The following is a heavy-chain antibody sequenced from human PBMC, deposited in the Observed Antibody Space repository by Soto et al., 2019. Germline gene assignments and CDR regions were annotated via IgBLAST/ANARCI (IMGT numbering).Heavy chain of an antibody. Sequence: PGESLKISCAASGFTFSGSAIHWVRQASGKGLEWVGRIRSKANSYATAYTASVKGRFIISRHDSQNKAYLQMKSLKTEDTAVYYCTSLNGDSQNWGQGTLVTVSS. CDR2: IRSKANSYAT. D-gene: IGHD2-8*01. CDR3: TSLNGDSQN. J-gene: IGHJ4*02. V-gene: IGHV3-73*01. CDR1: GFTFSGSA.